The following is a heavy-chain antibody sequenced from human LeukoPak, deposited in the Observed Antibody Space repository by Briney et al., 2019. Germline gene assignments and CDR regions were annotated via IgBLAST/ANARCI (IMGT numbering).Heavy chain of an antibody. CDR1: GFTFDDYG. CDR3: ARVGCTSPSCYGYYYYMDV. V-gene: IGHV3-20*01. CDR2: INWDVGST. D-gene: IGHD2-2*01. J-gene: IGHJ6*03. Sequence: GGSLRLSCAASGFTFDDYGMNWVRQAPGKGLGWVSGINWDVGSTGYADSVNGGFTISRDNAKTSLYLQMNSLRAEDTALYPCARVGCTSPSCYGYYYYMDVWGKGPTVTASS.